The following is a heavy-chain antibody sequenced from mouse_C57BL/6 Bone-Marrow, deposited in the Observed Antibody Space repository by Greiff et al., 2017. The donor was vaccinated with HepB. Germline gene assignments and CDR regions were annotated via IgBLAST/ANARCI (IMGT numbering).Heavy chain of an antibody. CDR3: ARDYGSRY. D-gene: IGHD1-1*01. Sequence: QVQLQQPGAELVKPGASVKMSCKASGYTFTSYWITWVKQRPGQGLEWIGDIYPGSGSTNYNDKFKSKATLTGDTSSSTAYMQLSSLTAEDSAVYYCARDYGSRYWGQGTTLTVSS. J-gene: IGHJ2*01. CDR1: GYTFTSYW. CDR2: IYPGSGST. V-gene: IGHV1-55*01.